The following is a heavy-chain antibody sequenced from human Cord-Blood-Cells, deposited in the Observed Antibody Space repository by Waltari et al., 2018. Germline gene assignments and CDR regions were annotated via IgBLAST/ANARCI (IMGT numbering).Heavy chain of an antibody. CDR1: GGSFSGYY. J-gene: IGHJ4*02. V-gene: IGHV4-34*01. D-gene: IGHD3-22*01. Sequence: QVQLQQWGAGLLKPSETLPLTCAVHGGSFSGYYWSWISQPPGKGREWIWEINHSVSTNYNPSLKSRVTISVDTSKNQFSLKLSSVTAADTAVYYCARGGGLYYYDSSGFDYWGQGTLVTVSS. CDR3: ARGGGLYYYDSSGFDY. CDR2: INHSVST.